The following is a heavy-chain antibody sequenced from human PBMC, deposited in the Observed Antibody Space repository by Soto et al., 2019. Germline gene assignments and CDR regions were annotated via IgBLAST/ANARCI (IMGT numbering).Heavy chain of an antibody. J-gene: IGHJ4*02. CDR1: GGSISSSSYY. CDR3: ARHAYNFLTFDS. Sequence: SETLSLTCTVSGGSISSSSYYWGWIRQPPGKGLEWIGSIYYSGSTYYNPSLKSRVTISVDTSKNQFSLKLSSVTAEDTAVYYCARHAYNFLTFDSWGQGTLVTVSS. D-gene: IGHD1-1*01. V-gene: IGHV4-39*01. CDR2: IYYSGST.